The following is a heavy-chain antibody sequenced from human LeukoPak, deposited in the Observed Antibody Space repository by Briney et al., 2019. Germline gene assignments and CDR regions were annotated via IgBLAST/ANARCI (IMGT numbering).Heavy chain of an antibody. Sequence: ASVKVSCKASGGTFSSYAISWVRQAPGQGPDWMGRIIPVRGLTNYAQKFQGRVTITADTSSSTVYMELSSLTSDDTAMYYCATWHNYYESSGLAFDVWGQGTMVTASS. CDR2: IIPVRGLT. D-gene: IGHD3-22*01. V-gene: IGHV1-69*04. J-gene: IGHJ3*01. CDR3: ATWHNYYESSGLAFDV. CDR1: GGTFSSYA.